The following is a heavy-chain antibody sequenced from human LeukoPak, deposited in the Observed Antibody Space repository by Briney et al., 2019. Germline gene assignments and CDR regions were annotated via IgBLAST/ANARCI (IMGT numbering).Heavy chain of an antibody. CDR2: INHSGST. Sequence: SETLSLTCAVYGGSFSGYYWSWIRQPPGKGLEWIGEINHSGSTNYNPSLTSRVTISVDTSKNQFSLKLSSVTAADTAVYYCARGRGEALAGYFDYWGQGTLVTVSS. CDR3: ARGRGEALAGYFDY. V-gene: IGHV4-34*01. J-gene: IGHJ4*02. CDR1: GGSFSGYY. D-gene: IGHD6-19*01.